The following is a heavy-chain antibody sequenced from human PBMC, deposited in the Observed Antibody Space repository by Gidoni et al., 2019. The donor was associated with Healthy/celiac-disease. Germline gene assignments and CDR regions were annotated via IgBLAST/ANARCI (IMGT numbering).Heavy chain of an antibody. Sequence: EVQLVESGGGLVKPGGSLRLSCAASGFTFSSYSMNWVRQAPGKGLEWVSSISSSSSYIYYADSVKGRFTISRDNAKNSLYLQMNSLRAEDTAVYYCARDSYGGNSEVGYYYYGMDVWGQGTTVTVSS. CDR3: ARDSYGGNSEVGYYYYGMDV. D-gene: IGHD4-17*01. V-gene: IGHV3-21*01. CDR1: GFTFSSYS. J-gene: IGHJ6*02. CDR2: ISSSSSYI.